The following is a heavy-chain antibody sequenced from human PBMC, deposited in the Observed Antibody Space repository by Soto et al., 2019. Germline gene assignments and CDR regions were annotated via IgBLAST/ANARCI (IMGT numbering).Heavy chain of an antibody. CDR3: TSLYYGH. D-gene: IGHD3-16*02. CDR1: EFTFTYAW. J-gene: IGHJ4*02. CDR2: IKSKTDGGTT. V-gene: IGHV3-15*01. Sequence: PGGSLRLSCAASEFTFTYAWMSWVRQAPGKGPEWVGRIKSKTDGGTTDYAAPVKGRFTISRDESQNTLYLQMNSLKTEDTAVYYCTSLYYGHWGQGTLVTVSS.